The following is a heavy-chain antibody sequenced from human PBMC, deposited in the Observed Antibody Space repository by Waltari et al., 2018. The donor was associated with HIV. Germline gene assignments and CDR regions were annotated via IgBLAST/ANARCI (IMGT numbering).Heavy chain of an antibody. V-gene: IGHV5-51*01. J-gene: IGHJ6*02. CDR2: IYPGDSDT. Sequence: VQLVQSGAEVKQPGGSLTISCKGSGFRCNNYWIGWVSQMPGKGLELMGIIYPGDSDTRYSPSFQCQVTISVDKSISTAYLQWSSLKASDTAMYFCATSYYFNMDVWGQGTTVTVSS. CDR3: ATSYYFNMDV. CDR1: GFRCNNYW.